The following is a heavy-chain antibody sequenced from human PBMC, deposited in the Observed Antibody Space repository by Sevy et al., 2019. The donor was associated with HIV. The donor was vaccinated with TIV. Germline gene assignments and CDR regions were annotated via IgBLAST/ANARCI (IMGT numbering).Heavy chain of an antibody. D-gene: IGHD6-6*01. CDR3: ASLGGAARPRYFDY. CDR1: GGSISSGGYY. J-gene: IGHJ4*02. V-gene: IGHV4-31*03. Sequence: SETLSLTCTVSGGSISSGGYYWSWIRQHPGKGLEWIGYIYYSGSTDYNPSLKSRVTISVDTSKNQFSLKLSSVTAADTAVYYCASLGGAARPRYFDYWGQGTLVTVSS. CDR2: IYYSGST.